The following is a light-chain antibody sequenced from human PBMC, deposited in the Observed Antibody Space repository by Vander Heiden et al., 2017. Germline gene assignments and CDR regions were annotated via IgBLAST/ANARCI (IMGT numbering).Light chain of an antibody. CDR1: QSLVYSDGNTY. CDR2: KVS. Sequence: DVVMTQSPLSLPVTLGQPASISCRSSQSLVYSDGNTYLNWFQQRPGKYPRRLMYKVSNRDSGVPDRFSGSGAGTDFTLKISRVEAEDVGVYYCMQGTHWPFTFGHGIKVDIK. CDR3: MQGTHWPFT. V-gene: IGKV2-30*01. J-gene: IGKJ3*01.